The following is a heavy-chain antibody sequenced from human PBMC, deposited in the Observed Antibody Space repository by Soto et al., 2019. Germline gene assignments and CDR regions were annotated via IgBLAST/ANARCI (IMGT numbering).Heavy chain of an antibody. V-gene: IGHV4-61*01. CDR3: ARDYYGSGSYYLFDY. J-gene: IGHJ4*02. Sequence: TSETLSLTCTVSGGSVSSGSYYWSWIRQPPGKGLEWIGYIYYSRSTNYNPSLKSRVTISVDTSKNQFSLKLSSVTAADTAVYYCARDYYGSGSYYLFDYWGQGTLVTVSS. CDR1: GGSVSSGSYY. CDR2: IYYSRST. D-gene: IGHD3-10*01.